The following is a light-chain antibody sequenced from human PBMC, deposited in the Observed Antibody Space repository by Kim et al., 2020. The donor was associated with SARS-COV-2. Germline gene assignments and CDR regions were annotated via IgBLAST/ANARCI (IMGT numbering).Light chain of an antibody. V-gene: IGKV1-5*03. CDR3: QQYNSYSPRYT. CDR1: QSISSW. CDR2: KAS. J-gene: IGKJ2*01. Sequence: DIQMTQSPSTLSASVGDRVTITCRASQSISSWLAWYQQKPGKAPKLLIYKASSLESGVPSRFSGSGSGTEFTLTISSLQPDDFATYYCQQYNSYSPRYTFGQGTKVDIK.